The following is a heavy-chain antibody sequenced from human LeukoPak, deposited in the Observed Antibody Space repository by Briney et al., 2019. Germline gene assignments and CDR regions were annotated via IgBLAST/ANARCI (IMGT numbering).Heavy chain of an antibody. V-gene: IGHV1-2*02. CDR3: APTAEAYTSWWKV. Sequence: ASVKVSCKSSAYKFTDDYMHWVRQAPGQGLEFMGWINPDSGFTNYAQKFKGRVTMTRDTPISKAYLEVRSLTSDDTAVYYCAPTAEAYTSWWKVWGQGTLVTVSS. CDR2: INPDSGFT. J-gene: IGHJ4*02. D-gene: IGHD3-16*01. CDR1: AYKFTDDY.